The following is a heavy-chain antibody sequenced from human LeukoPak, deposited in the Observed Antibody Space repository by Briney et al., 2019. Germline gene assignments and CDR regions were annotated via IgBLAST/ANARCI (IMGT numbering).Heavy chain of an antibody. CDR2: INHSGST. CDR3: ARVGPYYYDSSGPATDY. V-gene: IGHV4-34*01. J-gene: IGHJ4*02. CDR1: GGSFSGYY. Sequence: SETLSLTCAVYGGSFSGYYWGWIRQPPGKGLEWIGEINHSGSTNYNPSLKSRVTISVDTSKNQFSLKLSSVTAADTAVYYCARVGPYYYDSSGPATDYWGQGTLVTVSS. D-gene: IGHD3-22*01.